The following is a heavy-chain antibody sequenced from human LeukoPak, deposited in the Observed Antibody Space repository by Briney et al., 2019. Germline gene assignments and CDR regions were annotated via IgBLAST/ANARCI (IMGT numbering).Heavy chain of an antibody. CDR2: IIPIFGTA. CDR1: GVTFTSYA. V-gene: IGHV1-69*05. D-gene: IGHD3-10*01. CDR3: ARHYYGSGRLGYWFDP. J-gene: IGHJ5*02. Sequence: ASVKVSCKASGVTFTSYAISWVRQAPGQGLEWMGAIIPIFGTANYAQKFQGRVTITTDESTSTAYMELSSLRSEDTAVYYCARHYYGSGRLGYWFDPWGQGTLVTVSS.